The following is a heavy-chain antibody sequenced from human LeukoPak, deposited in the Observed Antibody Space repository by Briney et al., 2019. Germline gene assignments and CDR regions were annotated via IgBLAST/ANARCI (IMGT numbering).Heavy chain of an antibody. CDR1: GYTFTSYG. D-gene: IGHD3-16*01. Sequence: ASVKVSCKASGYTFTSYGISWVRQAPGQGLEWMGWISAYNGNTNYAQKLQGRVTMTTDTSTSTAYMELRGLRSDDTAVYYCARQREMWGDFDYWGQGTLVTVSS. J-gene: IGHJ4*02. CDR2: ISAYNGNT. V-gene: IGHV1-18*01. CDR3: ARQREMWGDFDY.